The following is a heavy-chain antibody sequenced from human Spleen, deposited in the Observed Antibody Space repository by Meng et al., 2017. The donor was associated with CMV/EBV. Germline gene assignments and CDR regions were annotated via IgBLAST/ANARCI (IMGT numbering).Heavy chain of an antibody. CDR1: GGSVSSGNNY. J-gene: IGHJ4*02. CDR3: AIMYYDFWSGLTPFDY. Sequence: QVPLQESGPGLVKPSQTLSLTCTVSGGSVSSGNNYWIWIRQPPGKGLEWIGYIYYSGRTYYNPSLESRVTMSVDTSKNQFSLNLSSVTAADTAVYYCAIMYYDFWSGLTPFDYWGQGTLVTVSS. CDR2: IYYSGRT. D-gene: IGHD3-3*01. V-gene: IGHV4-30-4*01.